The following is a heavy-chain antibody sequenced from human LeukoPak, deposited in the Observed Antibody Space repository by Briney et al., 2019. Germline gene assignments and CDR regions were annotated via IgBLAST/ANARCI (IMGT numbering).Heavy chain of an antibody. CDR1: GGSISSGSYY. D-gene: IGHD6-19*01. CDR2: IYTSGST. Sequence: PPETLSLTCTVSGGSISSGSYYWSWIRQPAGKGLEWIGRIYTSGSTNYNPSLKSRVTISVDTSKNQFSLKLSSVTAADTAVYYCARELAVGYYYYMDVWGKGTTVTVSS. J-gene: IGHJ6*03. V-gene: IGHV4-61*02. CDR3: ARELAVGYYYYMDV.